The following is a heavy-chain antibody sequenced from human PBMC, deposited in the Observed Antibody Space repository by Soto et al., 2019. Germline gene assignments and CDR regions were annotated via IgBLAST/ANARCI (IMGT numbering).Heavy chain of an antibody. J-gene: IGHJ4*02. CDR2: IYYSGST. CDR1: GSSISSGGYY. V-gene: IGHV4-31*03. CDR3: AREPLT. Sequence: SETLSLNCTIVGSSISSGGYYWNWIRQHPGKGLEWIGYIYYSGSTYYNPSLKSRVTISVDTSKNQFSLKLSSVTAADTAVYYCAREPLTWGQGTLVTVS.